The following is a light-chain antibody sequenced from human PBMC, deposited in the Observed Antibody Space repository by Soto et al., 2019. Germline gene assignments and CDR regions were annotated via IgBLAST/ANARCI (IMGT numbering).Light chain of an antibody. CDR1: SGHSSYA. Sequence: QSVLTQSPSASASLGASVKLTCTLSSGHSSYAIAWHQQQPEKSPRYLMKLNSDGTHSKGDGIPDRFSGSSSGAERYLTISRLQSEDEADYYCQTWGTGIYVFGGGTQLTVL. V-gene: IGLV4-69*01. CDR2: LNSDGTH. J-gene: IGLJ7*01. CDR3: QTWGTGIYV.